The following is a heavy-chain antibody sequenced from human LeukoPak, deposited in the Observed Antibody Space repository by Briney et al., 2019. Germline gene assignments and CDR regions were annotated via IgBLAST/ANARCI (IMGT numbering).Heavy chain of an antibody. CDR3: ARRVPAASGGGFDY. D-gene: IGHD2-2*01. CDR1: GGSLSGYC. J-gene: IGHJ4*02. CDR2: VNAVGST. V-gene: IGHV4-4*08. Sequence: PSETLSLTCAVSGGSLSGYCWNWIRQPPGKGLEWIGYVNAVGSTKYNSSLSSRLTISVDKSKNQFSLKLNSVTAAVSAVYFCARRVPAASGGGFDYRGQGTLVAVSS.